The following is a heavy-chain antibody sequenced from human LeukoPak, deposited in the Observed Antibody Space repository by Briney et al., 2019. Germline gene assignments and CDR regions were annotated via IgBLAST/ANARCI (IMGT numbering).Heavy chain of an antibody. CDR3: AKDRHYYDSSGYYYWNFDL. D-gene: IGHD3-22*01. CDR2: ISSGSSYI. V-gene: IGHV3-11*04. CDR1: GFTFSDYY. Sequence: PGGSLRLSCAASGFTFSDYYMSWIRQAPGKGLEWVSYISSGSSYIYYADSVKGRFTISRHNAKNSLYLQMNSLRAEDTAVYYCAKDRHYYDSSGYYYWNFDLWGRGT. J-gene: IGHJ2*01.